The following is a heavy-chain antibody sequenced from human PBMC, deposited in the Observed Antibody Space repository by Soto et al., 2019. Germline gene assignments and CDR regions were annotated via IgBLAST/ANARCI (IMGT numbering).Heavy chain of an antibody. CDR1: GGSISNYY. V-gene: IGHV4-4*07. D-gene: IGHD6-13*01. Sequence: TSETLSLTYTVSGGSISNYYWTWIRQPAGKGLEYIGRIYGSGSTNYNPSLKSRVTMSVDTSKNQFSLKLSSVTAADTALYYCARQTTYTSSWYDYWGHGTLVTVSS. CDR2: IYGSGST. J-gene: IGHJ5*01. CDR3: ARQTTYTSSWYDY.